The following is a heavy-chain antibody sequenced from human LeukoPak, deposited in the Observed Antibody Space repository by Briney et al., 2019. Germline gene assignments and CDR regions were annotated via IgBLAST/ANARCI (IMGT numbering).Heavy chain of an antibody. CDR3: ARGSDETVTISGWFDP. D-gene: IGHD4-17*01. V-gene: IGHV3-74*01. CDR1: GFTFRKHW. Sequence: PGGSLRLSSAASGFTFRKHWMYWGRQGPGKGLGWGSHLNSDGRTTTYADSVKGRFTISRDNAKNTLYLQMNSLRVEDTAVYYCARGSDETVTISGWFDPWGQGTLVTVSS. CDR2: LNSDGRTT. J-gene: IGHJ5*02.